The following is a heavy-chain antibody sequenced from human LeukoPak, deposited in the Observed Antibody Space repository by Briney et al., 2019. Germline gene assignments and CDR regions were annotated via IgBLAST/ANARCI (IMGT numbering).Heavy chain of an antibody. CDR1: GFTFDDYA. Sequence: PGGSLRLSCAASGFTFDDYAMHWVRQAPGKGLEWVAVISYDGSNKYYADSVKGRFTISRDNSKNTLYLQMNSLRAEDTAVYYCARDRGEVRGVIGYFDYWGQGTLVTVSS. V-gene: IGHV3-30-3*01. CDR3: ARDRGEVRGVIGYFDY. CDR2: ISYDGSNK. J-gene: IGHJ4*02. D-gene: IGHD3-10*01.